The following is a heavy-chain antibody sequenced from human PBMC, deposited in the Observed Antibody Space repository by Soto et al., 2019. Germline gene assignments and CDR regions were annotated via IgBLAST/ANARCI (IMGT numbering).Heavy chain of an antibody. D-gene: IGHD5-18*01. CDR3: AQDGTAMALLDY. V-gene: IGHV3-7*01. J-gene: IGHJ4*02. Sequence: GGSLRLSCAASGFTFSSYWMTCVRQAPGKGLEWVANIKQDGSEKYYVDSVKGRFTISRDNAKNTLYLQMNSLRAEDTAVYYCAQDGTAMALLDYWGQGTLVTVSS. CDR2: IKQDGSEK. CDR1: GFTFSSYW.